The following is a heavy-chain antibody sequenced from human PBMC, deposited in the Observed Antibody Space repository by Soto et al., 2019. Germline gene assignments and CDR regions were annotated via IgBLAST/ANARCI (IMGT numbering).Heavy chain of an antibody. D-gene: IGHD4-17*01. Sequence: QVPLQQWGAGLLKPSETLSLTCAVYGGSFSGYYWSWIRQPPGKGLEWIGEINHSGSTNYNPSLKSRVTISVDTSKNQFSLKLSSVTAADTAVYYCARGQDYGDHDGFDYWGQGTLVTVSS. J-gene: IGHJ4*02. CDR3: ARGQDYGDHDGFDY. CDR1: GGSFSGYY. CDR2: INHSGST. V-gene: IGHV4-34*01.